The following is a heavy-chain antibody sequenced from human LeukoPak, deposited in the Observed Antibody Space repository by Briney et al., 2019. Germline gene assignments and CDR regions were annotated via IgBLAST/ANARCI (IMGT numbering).Heavy chain of an antibody. Sequence: SETLSLTCTVSGGSISSYYWSWIRQPPGKELEWIGCFYNSGSTNYNPSLQSRVTISADTSKNQVSLKLSSVTAADTAVYYCARSPQQLAQLETWGQGTLATVSS. CDR3: ARSPQQLAQLET. CDR2: FYNSGST. V-gene: IGHV4-59*01. CDR1: GGSISSYY. D-gene: IGHD6-13*01. J-gene: IGHJ5*02.